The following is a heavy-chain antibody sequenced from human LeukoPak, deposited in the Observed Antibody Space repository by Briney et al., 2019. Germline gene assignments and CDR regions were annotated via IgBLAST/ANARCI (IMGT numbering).Heavy chain of an antibody. J-gene: IGHJ4*02. CDR1: GFTFSNAW. V-gene: IGHV3-15*01. D-gene: IGHD5-12*01. Sequence: GGSLRLSCAASGFTFSNAWMSWVRQAPGKGLEWVVLIKSKTDGGTTDYAAPVKGRFTISRDDSKNTLYLQMNSLKTEDTAVYYCTTDSSVVATITDYWGQGTLVTVSS. CDR3: TTDSSVVATITDY. CDR2: IKSKTDGGTT.